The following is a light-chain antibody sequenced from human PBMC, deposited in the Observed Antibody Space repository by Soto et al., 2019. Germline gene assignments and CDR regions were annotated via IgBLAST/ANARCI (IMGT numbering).Light chain of an antibody. CDR2: RND. J-gene: IGLJ3*02. Sequence: QAVVTQPPSASGTPGQRVTISCSGSSSNIGGHFVYWYHQLPGTAPQLLIYRNDQRPSGVPDRFSASKSGNTASLTISGLQAEDESDYYCISYTSSSTWVFGGGTKLTVL. V-gene: IGLV1-44*01. CDR1: SSNIGGHF. CDR3: ISYTSSSTWV.